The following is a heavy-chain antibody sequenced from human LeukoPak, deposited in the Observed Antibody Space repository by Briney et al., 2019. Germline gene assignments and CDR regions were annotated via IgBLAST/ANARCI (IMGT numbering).Heavy chain of an antibody. CDR3: AIISIGDAFDI. J-gene: IGHJ3*02. V-gene: IGHV4-31*03. CDR1: GGSISSGGYY. CDR2: IYYGGST. Sequence: SETLSLTCTVSGGSISSGGYYWSWIRQHPGKGLEWIGYIYYGGSTYYNPSLKSRVTISVDTSKNQFSLKLSSVTAADTAVYYCAIISIGDAFDIWGQGTMVTVSS. D-gene: IGHD3-10*01.